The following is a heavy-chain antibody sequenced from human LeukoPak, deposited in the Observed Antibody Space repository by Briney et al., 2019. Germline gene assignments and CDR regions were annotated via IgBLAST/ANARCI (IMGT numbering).Heavy chain of an antibody. CDR3: ARPYSTSWYGWFDP. CDR1: GFTFSSYW. CDR2: IKQDGSEK. V-gene: IGHV3-7*04. Sequence: PGGALRLSCAASGFTFSSYWMSWVRQAPGKGLEWVANIKQDGSEKYYVDSVKGRFTISRDNAKNSLYLQMNSLRADDTAVYYCARPYSTSWYGWFDPWGQGTLVTVSS. D-gene: IGHD6-13*01. J-gene: IGHJ5*02.